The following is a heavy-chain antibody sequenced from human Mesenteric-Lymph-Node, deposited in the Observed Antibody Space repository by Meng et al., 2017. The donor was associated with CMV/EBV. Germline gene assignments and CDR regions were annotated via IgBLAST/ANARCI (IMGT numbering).Heavy chain of an antibody. Sequence: TFSDYPMSWVRQPPGKGLEWIGYIYYSGSTYYNPSLKSRVTISVDTSKNQFSLKLSSVTAADTAVYYCARVGYCGSTSCSSYYLDYWGQGTLVTVSS. D-gene: IGHD2-2*01. CDR1: TFSDYP. J-gene: IGHJ4*02. V-gene: IGHV4-30-4*01. CDR3: ARVGYCGSTSCSSYYLDY. CDR2: IYYSGST.